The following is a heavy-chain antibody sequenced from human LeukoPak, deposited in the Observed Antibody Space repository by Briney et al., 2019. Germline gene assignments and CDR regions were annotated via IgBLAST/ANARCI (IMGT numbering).Heavy chain of an antibody. D-gene: IGHD3-16*01. CDR2: ISSSGSTI. Sequence: PGGSLRLSCAASGFTFSSYEMNWVRQAPGKGLEGVSYISSSGSTIYYADSVKGRLTISRDNAKNSLYLQMNSLRAEDTAVYYCARCYDYVWGSYDYWGQGTLVTVSS. J-gene: IGHJ4*02. CDR1: GFTFSSYE. CDR3: ARCYDYVWGSYDY. V-gene: IGHV3-48*03.